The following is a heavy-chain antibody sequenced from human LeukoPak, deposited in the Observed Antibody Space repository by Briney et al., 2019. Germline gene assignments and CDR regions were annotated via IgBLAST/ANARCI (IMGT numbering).Heavy chain of an antibody. D-gene: IGHD3-10*01. J-gene: IGHJ5*02. CDR1: GGSISSSSYY. CDR3: AGSYKYYYGSGSYPNWFDP. V-gene: IGHV4-39*01. CDR2: IYYSGST. Sequence: PSETLSLTCTVSGGSISSSSYYWGWIRQPPGKGLEWIGSIYYSGSTYYNPSLKSRVTISVDTSKNQFSLKLSSVTAADTAVYYCAGSYKYYYGSGSYPNWFDPWGQGTLVTVSS.